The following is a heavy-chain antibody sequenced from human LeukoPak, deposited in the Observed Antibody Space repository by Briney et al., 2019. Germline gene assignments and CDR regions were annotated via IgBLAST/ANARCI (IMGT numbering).Heavy chain of an antibody. CDR1: GYSFTSHW. CDR2: INPGDTNI. V-gene: IGHV5-51*01. CDR3: ARPRRAERDEDF. Sequence: PGESLKISCKGSGYSFTSHWIGLVRQMPREGLEWMAMINPGDTNIAYSPSFQGQVTISADRSISTAYLQWSSLKASDTAMYYCARPRRAERDEDFWGQGTLVTVSS. D-gene: IGHD1-1*01. J-gene: IGHJ4*02.